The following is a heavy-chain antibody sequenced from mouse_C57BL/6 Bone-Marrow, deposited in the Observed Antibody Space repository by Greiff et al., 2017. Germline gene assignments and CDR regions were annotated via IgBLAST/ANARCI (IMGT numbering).Heavy chain of an antibody. J-gene: IGHJ2*01. CDR2: INSEGGST. CDR3: ARTDGNYPDDY. Sequence: EVQVVESGGGLVQPGESLKLSCESSEYEFPYYDMSWVRQTPEKRLELVAAINSEGGSTYYPDTLKGRSIISTDNTNNTRYLQMSSLRSEDTALYYCARTDGNYPDDYWGQGTTLTVSS. V-gene: IGHV5-2*01. CDR1: EYEFPYYD. D-gene: IGHD2-1*01.